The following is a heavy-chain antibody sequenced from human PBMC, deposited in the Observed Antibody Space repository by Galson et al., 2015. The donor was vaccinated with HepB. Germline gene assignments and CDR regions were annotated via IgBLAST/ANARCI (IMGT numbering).Heavy chain of an antibody. Sequence: QSGAEVKKPGESLRISCKGSGYTFTNYWITWVRQMPGKGLEWMGRIDPSDSYTKYSPPFQGHVTISTDESISTAYLQWSSLKASDTAMYYCARHLGYSSSSVVYWGQGTLVTVSS. CDR1: GYTFTNYW. CDR3: ARHLGYSSSSVVY. CDR2: IDPSDSYT. J-gene: IGHJ4*02. D-gene: IGHD6-6*01. V-gene: IGHV5-10-1*01.